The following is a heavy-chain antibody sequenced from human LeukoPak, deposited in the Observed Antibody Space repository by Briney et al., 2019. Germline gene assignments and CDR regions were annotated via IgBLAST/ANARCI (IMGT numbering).Heavy chain of an antibody. Sequence: PSETLSLTCTVSGGSVSSYYWNWIRQPPGKGLEWIGRIYTSGSTNYNPSLKSRVTISVDTSKNQFSLKLSSVTAADAAVYYCASETDYSHPNWFDPWGQGILVTVSS. CDR1: GGSVSSYY. V-gene: IGHV4-4*07. CDR2: IYTSGST. J-gene: IGHJ5*02. CDR3: ASETDYSHPNWFDP. D-gene: IGHD4-11*01.